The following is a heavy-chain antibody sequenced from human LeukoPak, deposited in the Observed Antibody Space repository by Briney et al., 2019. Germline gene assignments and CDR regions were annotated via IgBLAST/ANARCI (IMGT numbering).Heavy chain of an antibody. CDR1: GFTFTNFW. J-gene: IGHJ5*01. CDR2: IQTDGST. Sequence: GGSLRLSCAASGFTFTNFWMNWVRQTPGKTLMWVSRIQTDGSTRYAQSVKGRFTISRDNAKNTVYLQVNTLSSEDTPIYYCARGLHWNDFNWFDSWGQGTLVTVSS. D-gene: IGHD1-1*01. V-gene: IGHV3-74*01. CDR3: ARGLHWNDFNWFDS.